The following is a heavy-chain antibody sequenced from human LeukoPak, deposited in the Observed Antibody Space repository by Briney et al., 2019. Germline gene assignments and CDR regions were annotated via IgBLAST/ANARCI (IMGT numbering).Heavy chain of an antibody. J-gene: IGHJ4*02. D-gene: IGHD6-25*01. CDR1: GFTFDDYA. CDR2: ISGDGGTT. V-gene: IGHV3-43*02. CDR3: AKDIGGLNY. Sequence: PGGSLRLSCAASGFTFDDYAMHWVRQAPGKGLEWVSLISGDGGTTYYADSVKGRFTISRDNRKKSLYLQMNSLRTEDTALYCCAKDIGGLNYCGQGTLVTVSS.